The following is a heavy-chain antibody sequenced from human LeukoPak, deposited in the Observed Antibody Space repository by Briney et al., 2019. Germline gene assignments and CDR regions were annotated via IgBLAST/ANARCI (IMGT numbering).Heavy chain of an antibody. V-gene: IGHV4-31*03. CDR1: GGSISSGGYY. Sequence: SGILSLTCTVSGGSISSGGYYWSWIRQHPGKGLEWIGYIYYSGSTYYNPSLKSRVTISVDTSKNQFSLKLSSVTAADTAVYYCARGRVAAAGIDYWGQGTLVTVSS. D-gene: IGHD6-13*01. CDR3: ARGRVAAAGIDY. CDR2: IYYSGST. J-gene: IGHJ4*02.